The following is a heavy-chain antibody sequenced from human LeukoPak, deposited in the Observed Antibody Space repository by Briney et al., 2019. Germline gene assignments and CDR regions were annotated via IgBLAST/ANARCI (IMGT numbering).Heavy chain of an antibody. CDR2: IYYSGST. CDR1: GGSISSSSYY. D-gene: IGHD6-13*01. V-gene: IGHV4-39*01. J-gene: IGHJ4*02. CDR3: ASRPSSSWYYFDY. Sequence: SETLSLTCTVSGGSISSSSYYWGWVRQPPGKGLEWIGSIYYSGSTYYNPSLKSRVTISVDTSKNQFSLKLSSVTAADTAVYYCASRPSSSWYYFDYWGQGTLVTVSS.